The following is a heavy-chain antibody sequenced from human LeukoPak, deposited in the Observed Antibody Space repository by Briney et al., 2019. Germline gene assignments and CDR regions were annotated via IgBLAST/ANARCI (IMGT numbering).Heavy chain of an antibody. CDR2: ISGSGGST. Sequence: GGSLRLSCAASGFTFSSYAMSWVRQAPGKGLEWVSAISGSGGSTYYADSVKGRFTISRDNSKNTLYLQMNSLRAEDTAVYYCAKDKGYCSSTSCLLLDYWGQGTLVTVSS. D-gene: IGHD2-2*01. CDR3: AKDKGYCSSTSCLLLDY. J-gene: IGHJ4*02. V-gene: IGHV3-23*01. CDR1: GFTFSSYA.